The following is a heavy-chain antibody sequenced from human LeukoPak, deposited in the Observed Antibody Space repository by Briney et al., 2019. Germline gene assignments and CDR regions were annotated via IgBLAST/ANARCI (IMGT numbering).Heavy chain of an antibody. CDR3: AREADYGDYVLDY. J-gene: IGHJ4*02. V-gene: IGHV3-20*04. Sequence: PGRSLRLSCAASGFTFSSYGMHWVRQAPGKGLEWVSGINWNGGSTGYADSVKGRFTISRDNAKNSLYLQMNRLRAEDTALYYCAREADYGDYVLDYWGQGTLVTVSS. CDR2: INWNGGST. CDR1: GFTFSSYG. D-gene: IGHD4-17*01.